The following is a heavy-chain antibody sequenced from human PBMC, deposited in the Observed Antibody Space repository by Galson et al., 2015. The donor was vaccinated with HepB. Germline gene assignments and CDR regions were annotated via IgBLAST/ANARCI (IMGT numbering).Heavy chain of an antibody. Sequence: SLRLSCAASGFTFSSYSMNWVRQAPGKGLEWVSSISSSSSYIYYADSVKGRFTISRDNAKNSLYLQMNSLRAEDTAVYYCARQMYDFWSGYSNEGGGPIDYWGQGTLVTVSS. CDR2: ISSSSSYI. J-gene: IGHJ4*02. V-gene: IGHV3-21*01. CDR3: ARQMYDFWSGYSNEGGGPIDY. D-gene: IGHD3-3*01. CDR1: GFTFSSYS.